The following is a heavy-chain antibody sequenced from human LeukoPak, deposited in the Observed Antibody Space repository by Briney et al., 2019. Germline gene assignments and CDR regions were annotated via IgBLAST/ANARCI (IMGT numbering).Heavy chain of an antibody. CDR2: ISGSGGST. V-gene: IGHV3-23*01. CDR3: AKGGKWDVTPFDY. Sequence: GGSLRLSCAASGFTFSSYAMSWVRQAPGKGLEWVSVISGSGGSTYYADSVKGRFTISRDNSKNTLYLQVNGLRAEDTAVYYCAKGGKWDVTPFDYWGQGTLVTVSS. J-gene: IGHJ4*02. D-gene: IGHD1-26*01. CDR1: GFTFSSYA.